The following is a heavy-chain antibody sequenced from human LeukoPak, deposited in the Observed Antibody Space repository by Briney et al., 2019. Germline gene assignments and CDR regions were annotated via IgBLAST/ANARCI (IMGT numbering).Heavy chain of an antibody. CDR2: IYTSGST. CDR1: GGSISSYY. J-gene: IGHJ4*02. D-gene: IGHD2-15*01. CDR3: ARGDKPGQGFDY. V-gene: IGHV4-4*07. Sequence: SETLSLTCTVSGGSISSYYWSWIRQPAGKGLEWIGRIYTSGSTNYNPPLKSRLTMSVDTSKNQFSLNLTSVTAADTAVYYCARGDKPGQGFDYWGQGTLVTVSS.